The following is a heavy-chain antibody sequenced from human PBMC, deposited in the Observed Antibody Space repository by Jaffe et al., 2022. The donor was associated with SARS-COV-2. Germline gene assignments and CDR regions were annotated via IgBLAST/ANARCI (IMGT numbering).Heavy chain of an antibody. Sequence: QVQLVQSGAEVKKPGASVKVSCKASGYTFTSYYMHWVRQAPGQGLEWMGIINPSGGSTSYAQKLQGRVTMTRDTSTSTVYMELSSLRSEDTAVYYCARDSTYYYGSGSYLFRIYYYYYMDVWGKGTTVTVSS. D-gene: IGHD3-10*01. CDR2: INPSGGST. CDR1: GYTFTSYY. J-gene: IGHJ6*03. CDR3: ARDSTYYYGSGSYLFRIYYYYYMDV. V-gene: IGHV1-46*04.